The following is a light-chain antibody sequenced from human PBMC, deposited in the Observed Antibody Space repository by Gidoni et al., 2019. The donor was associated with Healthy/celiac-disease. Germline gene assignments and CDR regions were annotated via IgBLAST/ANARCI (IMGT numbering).Light chain of an antibody. CDR3: QQDGSSPLT. CDR1: QSVISSY. V-gene: IGKV3-20*01. Sequence: EIVLTQSPGTLSLSPGERATLSCSASQSVISSYLAWYQQKPGQAPRLLIYGASSRATGIPDRFSGSGSGTDFTLTISRLEPEDFAVYYCQQDGSSPLTFGGGTKVEIK. J-gene: IGKJ4*01. CDR2: GAS.